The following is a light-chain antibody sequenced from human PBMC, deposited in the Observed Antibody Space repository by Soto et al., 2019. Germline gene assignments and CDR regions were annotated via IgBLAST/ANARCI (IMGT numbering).Light chain of an antibody. Sequence: EILLTQSPGPLSFSPGERATLSCRAIQIVGGDTLAWFQQRPGQAPRLVIYGASNRAAGIPDRFSGSGSGTDFTLTVSSLEPEDFALYYCQQRSTWPTFGQGTRLEIK. CDR1: QIVGGDT. J-gene: IGKJ5*01. V-gene: IGKV3D-20*02. CDR2: GAS. CDR3: QQRSTWPT.